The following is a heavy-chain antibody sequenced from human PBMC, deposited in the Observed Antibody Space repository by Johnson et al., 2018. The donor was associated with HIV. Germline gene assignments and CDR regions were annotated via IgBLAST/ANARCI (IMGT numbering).Heavy chain of an antibody. V-gene: IGHV3-15*01. Sequence: VQLVESGGGVVQPGRSLRLSCAASGFTFSNAWMSWVRQAPGKGLEWVGRIKSKSDGGTTDSAAPVNGRFTISRDDSKNTVYLQMNSLKTEDTAVYYCTTAFQIMVTTGAFDIWGQGTMVTVSS. CDR3: TTAFQIMVTTGAFDI. J-gene: IGHJ3*02. D-gene: IGHD4-17*01. CDR2: IKSKSDGGTT. CDR1: GFTFSNAW.